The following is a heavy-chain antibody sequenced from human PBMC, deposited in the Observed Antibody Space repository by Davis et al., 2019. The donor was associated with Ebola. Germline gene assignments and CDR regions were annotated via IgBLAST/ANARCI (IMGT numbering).Heavy chain of an antibody. D-gene: IGHD6-13*01. CDR1: GYTFTGYG. V-gene: IGHV1-18*01. Sequence: ASVKVSCKASGYTFTGYGISWVRQAPGQGLEWMGWISAYNGNTNYAQKLQGRVTMTTDTSTSTAYMELRSLRSDDTAVYYCARDRGLIAAAGTFDYWGQGTLVTVSS. CDR3: ARDRGLIAAAGTFDY. CDR2: ISAYNGNT. J-gene: IGHJ4*02.